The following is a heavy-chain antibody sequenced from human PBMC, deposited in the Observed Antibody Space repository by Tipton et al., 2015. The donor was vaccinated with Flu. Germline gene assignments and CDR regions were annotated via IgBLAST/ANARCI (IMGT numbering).Heavy chain of an antibody. V-gene: IGHV4-38-2*02. CDR1: GGTIGSPYC. J-gene: IGHJ4*02. D-gene: IGHD2-2*01. Sequence: LRLSCSVSGGTIGSPYCWGWVRQPPGKGLEWIGNICPGSPYYNPSLKSRVTLSVDRSKNQLSLRLTSVTAADTAVYFCARDPSLGMPDYFDSWGQGILVTVSS. CDR3: ARDPSLGMPDYFDS. CDR2: ICPGSP.